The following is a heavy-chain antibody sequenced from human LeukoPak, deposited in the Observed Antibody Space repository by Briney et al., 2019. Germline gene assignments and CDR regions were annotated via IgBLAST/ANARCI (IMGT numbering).Heavy chain of an antibody. V-gene: IGHV4-59*01. CDR3: ARDRSGSYSRYYYYGMDV. Sequence: PSETLSLTCTVSGDSISSYYWSWIRQPPGKGLEWIGYIYYSGSTNYNPSLKSRVTISVATSKNQFSLRLSSVTAAHTAVYYCARDRSGSYSRYYYYGMDVWGQGTTVTVSS. D-gene: IGHD1-26*01. J-gene: IGHJ6*02. CDR1: GDSISSYY. CDR2: IYYSGST.